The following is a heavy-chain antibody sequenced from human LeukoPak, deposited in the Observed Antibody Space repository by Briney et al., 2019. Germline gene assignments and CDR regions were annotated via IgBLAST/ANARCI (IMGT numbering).Heavy chain of an antibody. Sequence: EASVKVSCKASGGTFSSYAISWVRQAPGQGLEWMGGIIPIFGTANYAQKFQGRVTITADESTSTAYMELSSLRSEDTVVYYCARLSYGDYSKTPYYFDYWGQGTLVTVSS. V-gene: IGHV1-69*13. CDR2: IIPIFGTA. CDR1: GGTFSSYA. D-gene: IGHD4-17*01. CDR3: ARLSYGDYSKTPYYFDY. J-gene: IGHJ4*02.